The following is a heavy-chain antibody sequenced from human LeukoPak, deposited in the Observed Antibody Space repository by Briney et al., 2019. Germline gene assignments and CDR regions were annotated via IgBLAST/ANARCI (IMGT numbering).Heavy chain of an antibody. V-gene: IGHV1-46*01. CDR2: INPSGGST. J-gene: IGHJ4*02. CDR3: ARADDYGDFDY. Sequence: ASVTVSCTASGYTFTSYYMHWVRQAPGQGLEWMGIINPSGGSTSYAQKLQGRVTMTRDTSTSTVYMELSSLRSEDTAVYYCARADDYGDFDYWGQGTLVAVSS. CDR1: GYTFTSYY. D-gene: IGHD4-17*01.